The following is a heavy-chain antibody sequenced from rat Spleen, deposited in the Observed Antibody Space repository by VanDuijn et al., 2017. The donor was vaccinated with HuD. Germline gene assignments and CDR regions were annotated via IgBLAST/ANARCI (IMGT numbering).Heavy chain of an antibody. CDR3: TRGGYYRY. D-gene: IGHD1-1*01. V-gene: IGHV5-22*01. CDR2: TSYEGSST. Sequence: EVQLVESDGGLVQPGRSLKLSCATSGFTFSDFYMAWVRQAPTKGLEWVASTSYEGSSTDYGDSVMGRFTISRDTAQNTLYLQMNSPTSEDTATYYCTRGGYYRYWGQGVMVTVSS. CDR1: GFTFSDFY. J-gene: IGHJ2*01.